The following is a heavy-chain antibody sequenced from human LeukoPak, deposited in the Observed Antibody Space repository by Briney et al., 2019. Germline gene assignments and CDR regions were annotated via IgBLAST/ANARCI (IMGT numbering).Heavy chain of an antibody. D-gene: IGHD6-19*01. CDR1: GGSIRSGSFY. V-gene: IGHV4-61*02. J-gene: IGHJ4*02. CDR3: AMSSSVTRFDY. CDR2: ISTNGNT. Sequence: SETLSLTCTVSGGSIRSGSFYRSWIRQPAGKGLEWIGRISTNGNTNYNPSLKSRVTISVDTSKNQFSLMLNSVTAADTAVYYCAMSSSVTRFDYWGQGTLVTVSS.